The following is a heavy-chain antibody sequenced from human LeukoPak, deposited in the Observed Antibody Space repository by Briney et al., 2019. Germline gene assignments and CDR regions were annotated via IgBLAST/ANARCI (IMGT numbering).Heavy chain of an antibody. V-gene: IGHV4-34*01. J-gene: IGHJ4*02. Sequence: SETPSLTCAVYGGSFSGYYWSWIRQPPGKGLEWIGEINHSGSTNYNPSLKSRVTISVDTSKNQFSLKLSSVTAADTAVYYCARAYSYGPTTFNYWGQGTLVTVSS. CDR3: ARAYSYGPTTFNY. D-gene: IGHD5-18*01. CDR1: GGSFSGYY. CDR2: INHSGST.